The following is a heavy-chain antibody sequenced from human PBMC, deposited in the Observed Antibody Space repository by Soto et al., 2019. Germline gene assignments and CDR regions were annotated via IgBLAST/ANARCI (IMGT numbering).Heavy chain of an antibody. CDR3: ARERYSSGWYYYGMDV. D-gene: IGHD6-19*01. Sequence: QVQLVQSGAEVKKPGSSVKVSCKASGDTFSSYAISWVRQAPGQGLEWMGGIIPIFGTANYAQKFQGRVTITADKSTSTAYMELSSLRSEDTAVYYCARERYSSGWYYYGMDVWGQGTTVTVSS. J-gene: IGHJ6*02. CDR2: IIPIFGTA. CDR1: GDTFSSYA. V-gene: IGHV1-69*06.